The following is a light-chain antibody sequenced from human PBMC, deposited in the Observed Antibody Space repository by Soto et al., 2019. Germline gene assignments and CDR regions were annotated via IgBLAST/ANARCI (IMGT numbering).Light chain of an antibody. V-gene: IGKV1-5*01. CDR2: HAS. J-gene: IGKJ1*01. Sequence: IQLIQSPSTLPASVGDRVTLTCRASQSISNWLAWYQQKPGTAPKLLIYHASILETAVPSRFSGNGSGTEFTLTISSLQPGDFATYYCQQYNSYSFGQGSRVEIK. CDR1: QSISNW. CDR3: QQYNSYS.